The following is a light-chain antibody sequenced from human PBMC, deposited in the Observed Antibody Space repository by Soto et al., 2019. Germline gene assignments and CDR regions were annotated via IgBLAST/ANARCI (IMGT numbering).Light chain of an antibody. CDR1: SSDVGGYEY. CDR3: SSYAGSNNLHVL. CDR2: EVI. V-gene: IGLV2-8*01. J-gene: IGLJ2*01. Sequence: QSALTQPPSASGSPGQSVTISCTGSSSDVGGYEYVSWYQQHPGKAPKLIIYEVIKRPSGVPDRFSGSKSGNTASLTVSGLQAEDEADYYCSSYAGSNNLHVLFGGGTKGTGL.